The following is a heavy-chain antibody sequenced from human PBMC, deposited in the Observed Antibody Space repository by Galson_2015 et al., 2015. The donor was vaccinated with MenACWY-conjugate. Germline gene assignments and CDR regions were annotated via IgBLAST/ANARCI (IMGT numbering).Heavy chain of an antibody. Sequence: SLRLSCAASGFTFSSYSMNWVRQAPGKGLEWVSYISSSRSTIYYADSVKGRFTISRDNVKNSLYLQMNSLRAEDTAMYYCARDSTGNWNDFVYSYYGMDVWGQGTTVTVSS. V-gene: IGHV3-48*04. J-gene: IGHJ6*02. CDR3: ARDSTGNWNDFVYSYYGMDV. CDR1: GFTFSSYS. D-gene: IGHD1-1*01. CDR2: ISSSRSTI.